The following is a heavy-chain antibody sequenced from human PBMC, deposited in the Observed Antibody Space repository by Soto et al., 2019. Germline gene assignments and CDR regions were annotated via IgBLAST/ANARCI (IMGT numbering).Heavy chain of an antibody. CDR3: ARSSYGPYYYYYGMDL. CDR1: GGTFSSYA. Sequence: QVQLVQSGAEVKKPGSSVKVSCKASGGTFSSYAISWVRQAPGQGLEWMGGIIPIFGTANYAQKFQGRVTITADESTSTAYMELSSLRSEDTAVYYCARSSYGPYYYYYGMDLWGQGTTVTVSS. D-gene: IGHD5-18*01. V-gene: IGHV1-69*01. J-gene: IGHJ6*02. CDR2: IIPIFGTA.